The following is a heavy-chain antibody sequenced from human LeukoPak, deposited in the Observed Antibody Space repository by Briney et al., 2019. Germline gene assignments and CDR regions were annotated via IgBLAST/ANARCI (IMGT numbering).Heavy chain of an antibody. D-gene: IGHD1-1*01. CDR1: GGSISSYY. CDR3: ARSVRGTYNWFDP. Sequence: SETLSLTCTVSGGSISSYYWSWIRQPPGKGLEWIGYIYYSGSTNYNPSLKSRVTISVDTPKNQFSLKLSSVTAADTAVYYCARSVRGTYNWFDPWGQGTLDTVSS. J-gene: IGHJ5*02. CDR2: IYYSGST. V-gene: IGHV4-59*01.